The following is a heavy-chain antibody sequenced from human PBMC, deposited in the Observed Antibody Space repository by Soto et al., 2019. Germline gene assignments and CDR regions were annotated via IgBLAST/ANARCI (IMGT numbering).Heavy chain of an antibody. CDR1: GGSISSGGYY. D-gene: IGHD2-21*01. J-gene: IGHJ3*02. CDR3: ARDYSGAFDI. Sequence: SETLSLTCTVSGGSISSGGYYWSWIRQHPGKGLEWIGYIYYSGSTYYNPSLKSRVTISVDTSKNQFSLKLSSVTAADTAVYYRARDYSGAFDICGQVQMVTVSS. CDR2: IYYSGST. V-gene: IGHV4-31*03.